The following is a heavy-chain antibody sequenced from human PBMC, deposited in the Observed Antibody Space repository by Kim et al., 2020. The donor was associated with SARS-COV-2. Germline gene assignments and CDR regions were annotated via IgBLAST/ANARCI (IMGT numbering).Heavy chain of an antibody. D-gene: IGHD1-26*01. V-gene: IGHV3-11*06. CDR2: ISSSSSYT. CDR1: GFTFSDYY. CDR3: ARDTAGDGWELLHYFDY. J-gene: IGHJ4*02. Sequence: GGSLRLSCAASGFTFSDYYMSWIRQAPGKGLEWVSYISSSSSYTNYADSVKGRFTISRDNAKNSLYLQMNSLRAEDTAVYYCARDTAGDGWELLHYFDYWGQGTLVTVSS.